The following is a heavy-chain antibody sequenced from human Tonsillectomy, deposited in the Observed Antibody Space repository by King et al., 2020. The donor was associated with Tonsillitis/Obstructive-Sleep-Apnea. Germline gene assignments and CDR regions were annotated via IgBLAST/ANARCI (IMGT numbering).Heavy chain of an antibody. Sequence: VQLQQWGAGLLKPSETLSLTCAVYGVSFSGYYWSWIRQPPGKGLEWIGEINHSGSTNYNPSLKSRVTISVDTSKNQFSLKLSSVTAADTAVYYCAREDIVVVPAVRGDAFDIWGQGTMVTVSS. D-gene: IGHD2-2*01. CDR1: GVSFSGYY. CDR2: INHSGST. J-gene: IGHJ3*02. V-gene: IGHV4-34*01. CDR3: AREDIVVVPAVRGDAFDI.